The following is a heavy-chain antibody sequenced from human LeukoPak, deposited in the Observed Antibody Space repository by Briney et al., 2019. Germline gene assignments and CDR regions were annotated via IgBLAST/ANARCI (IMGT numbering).Heavy chain of an antibody. CDR3: ARGTNAIFGVVIF. CDR2: INPSGGST. CDR1: GYTFTSYY. J-gene: IGHJ4*02. V-gene: IGHV1-46*01. D-gene: IGHD3-3*01. Sequence: AASVKVSCKASGYTFTSYYMHWVRHAPGQGLEWMGIINPSGGSTTYAQKFQGRVTMTRDTSTSTVYIELSSLRSEDTAVYYCARGTNAIFGVVIFWGQGTLVTVSS.